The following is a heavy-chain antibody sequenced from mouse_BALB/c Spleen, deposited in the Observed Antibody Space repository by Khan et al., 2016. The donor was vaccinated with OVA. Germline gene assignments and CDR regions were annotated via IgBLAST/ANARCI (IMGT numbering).Heavy chain of an antibody. CDR1: GYTFTSYT. D-gene: IGHD2-14*01. CDR2: INPSNGYT. V-gene: IGHV1-4*01. J-gene: IGHJ3*01. CDR3: VRDGAYHRNDGWFAY. Sequence: VQLQPSGAELARPGASVKMSCKASGYTFTSYTIHWIKKRPGQGLEWIGYINPSNGYTNYNQKFKDKATLTTDKSSTTAYLQLSSLTSDDSAVYNCVRDGAYHRNDGWFAYWGQGTLVTVSA.